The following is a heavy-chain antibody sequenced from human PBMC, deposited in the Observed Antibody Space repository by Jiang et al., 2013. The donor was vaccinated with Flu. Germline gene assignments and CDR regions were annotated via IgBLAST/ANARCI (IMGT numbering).Heavy chain of an antibody. CDR3: ARHVFSSWYVQNYYYYGMDV. Sequence: IGWVRQMPGKGLEWMGIIYPGDSDTRYSPSFQGQVTISADKSISTAYLQWSSLKASDTAMYYCARHVFSSWYVQNYYYYGMDVWGQGP. J-gene: IGHJ6*02. D-gene: IGHD6-13*01. V-gene: IGHV5-51*01. CDR2: IYPGDSDT.